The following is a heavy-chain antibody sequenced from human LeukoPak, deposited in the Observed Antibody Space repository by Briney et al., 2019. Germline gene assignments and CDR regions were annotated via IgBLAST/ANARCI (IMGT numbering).Heavy chain of an antibody. J-gene: IGHJ3*02. Sequence: GGSLRLSCAASGFTFSRFSMNWVRQAPGKGLEWVSYISSGSSTIYYADSVKGRFTISRDNAKNSLYLQMNSLRDEDTAVYFCARDFIYAFDIWGQGTMVTVSS. CDR3: ARDFIYAFDI. D-gene: IGHD3-3*02. CDR2: ISSGSSTI. V-gene: IGHV3-48*02. CDR1: GFTFSRFS.